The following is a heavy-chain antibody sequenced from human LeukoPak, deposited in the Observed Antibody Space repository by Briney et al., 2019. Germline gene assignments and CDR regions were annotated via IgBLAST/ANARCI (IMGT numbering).Heavy chain of an antibody. CDR2: IYYSGST. D-gene: IGHD2-2*01. Sequence: SETLSLTCTVSGGSINSYYWSWIRQPPGKGLEWIGYIYYSGSTNYNPSLKSRVTISVDTSKNQFSLKLSSVTAADAAVYYCAGMLVVPAASGAFDIWGQGTMVTVSS. J-gene: IGHJ3*02. CDR1: GGSINSYY. V-gene: IGHV4-59*01. CDR3: AGMLVVPAASGAFDI.